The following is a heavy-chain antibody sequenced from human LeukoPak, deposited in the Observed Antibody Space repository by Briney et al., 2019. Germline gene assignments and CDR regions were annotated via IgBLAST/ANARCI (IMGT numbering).Heavy chain of an antibody. D-gene: IGHD2-15*01. Sequence: PSETLSLTCNVSGGSISHYYWSWIRQPPEKGLEWIGYIYYSGSTNYNPSLKSRVTISVDTSKNQFSLKLRSVTAADTAVYYCARQTSGGDFDYWGQGTLVTVSS. CDR3: ARQTSGGDFDY. V-gene: IGHV4-59*08. CDR1: GGSISHYY. J-gene: IGHJ4*02. CDR2: IYYSGST.